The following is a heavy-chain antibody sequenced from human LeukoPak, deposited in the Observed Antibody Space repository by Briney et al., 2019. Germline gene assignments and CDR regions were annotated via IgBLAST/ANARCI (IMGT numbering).Heavy chain of an antibody. D-gene: IGHD2-2*01. CDR2: IYTGGST. J-gene: IGHJ5*02. Sequence: SETLSLTCTVSGASITTYYWSWIRQPAGKGLAWIGRIYTGGSTNYNPSLRSRVTMSVDSSTKQFSLKLSSVTAADTAVYYCARDVFLSAQEAAASENWFHPWGQGILVTVSS. V-gene: IGHV4-4*07. CDR1: GASITTYY. CDR3: ARDVFLSAQEAAASENWFHP.